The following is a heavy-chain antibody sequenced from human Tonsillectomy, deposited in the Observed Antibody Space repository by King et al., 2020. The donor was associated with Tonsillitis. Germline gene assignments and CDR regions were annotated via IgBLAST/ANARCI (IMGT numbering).Heavy chain of an antibody. CDR1: GNIFNNSG. V-gene: IGHV1-18*01. Sequence: VQLVESEGDMKKPGASVNVSCKASGNIFNNSGVTLVRQAPGKGLEWMGWITAHNGNTNSAQKFQDRVTMTTDTSTTTAYMELRSLRSDDTAVYYCRLVSETFDIWGQGTRVTVSS. J-gene: IGHJ3*02. D-gene: IGHD3-16*01. CDR3: RLVSETFDI. CDR2: ITAHNGNT.